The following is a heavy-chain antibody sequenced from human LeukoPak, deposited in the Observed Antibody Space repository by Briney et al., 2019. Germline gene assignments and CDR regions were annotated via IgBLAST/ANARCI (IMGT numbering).Heavy chain of an antibody. CDR1: GFTFSSYW. Sequence: GGSLRLSCAASGFTFSSYWVHWVRQAPGEGLVWVSRISTDGSSTNSADSVTGRLTIPRDNAKNTLYLQMNCLRAEDTAVYYCVREYSSSSGRAFDMWGQGTLVTVSP. D-gene: IGHD6-6*01. CDR3: VREYSSSSGRAFDM. V-gene: IGHV3-74*01. CDR2: ISTDGSST. J-gene: IGHJ3*02.